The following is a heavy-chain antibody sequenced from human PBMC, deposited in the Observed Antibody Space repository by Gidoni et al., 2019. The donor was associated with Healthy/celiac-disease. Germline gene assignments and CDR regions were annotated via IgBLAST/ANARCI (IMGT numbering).Heavy chain of an antibody. CDR3: LMTTVTTGGY. J-gene: IGHJ4*02. CDR2: SIPIYGTA. D-gene: IGHD4-17*01. Sequence: QVQLVQSGAEVKKPGSSVKVSFKASGGTFSRYANSWGRQAPGQGLEWLGGSIPIYGTANYAQKFQGRVTITADESTSTAYMELSSLRSEDTAVYYCLMTTVTTGGYWGQGTLVTVSS. CDR1: GGTFSRYA. V-gene: IGHV1-69*01.